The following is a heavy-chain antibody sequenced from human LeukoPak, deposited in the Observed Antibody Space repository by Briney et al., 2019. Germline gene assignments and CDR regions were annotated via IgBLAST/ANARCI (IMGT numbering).Heavy chain of an antibody. V-gene: IGHV4-38-2*02. CDR2: IYHSGST. Sequence: SETLSLTCTVSGYSISSGYYWGWIRQPPGKGLEWIGSIYHSGSTYYNPSLKSRVTISVDTSKNQFSLRLSSVTAADTAVYYCARDPTNYRLGFDYWGQGTLVTVSS. D-gene: IGHD3-16*02. CDR3: ARDPTNYRLGFDY. J-gene: IGHJ4*02. CDR1: GYSISSGYY.